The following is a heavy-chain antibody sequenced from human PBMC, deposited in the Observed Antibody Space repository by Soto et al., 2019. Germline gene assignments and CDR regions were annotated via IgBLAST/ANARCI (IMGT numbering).Heavy chain of an antibody. CDR2: ISDDGDAT. J-gene: IGHJ6*02. D-gene: IGHD1-1*01. V-gene: IGHV3-23*01. CDR3: ARVRYTGYYYYGMDV. CDR1: GFPFSDNA. Sequence: GXSLSLSCLASGFPFSDNAMTWVRPAPGKGLEWVSSISDDGDATYYADSVKGRFTISRDNSKNTLFLQMNSLRAEDTAVYYCARVRYTGYYYYGMDVWGQGTTVTAP.